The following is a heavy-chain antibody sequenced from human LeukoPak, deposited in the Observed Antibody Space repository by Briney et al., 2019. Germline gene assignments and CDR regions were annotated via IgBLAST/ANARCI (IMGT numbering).Heavy chain of an antibody. D-gene: IGHD2-15*01. J-gene: IGHJ4*02. CDR1: GASISSGGHC. CDR3: ARDCGAGSCSIGIFDF. CDR2: ITHSGST. Sequence: SETLSLTCTVSGASISSGGHCWSWIRHLPGQGLEWIGYITHSGSTSYNPSLKSRLTISVDTSKNHFSLKLTSVTVADTAVYFCARDCGAGSCSIGIFDFWGQGALVSVSS. V-gene: IGHV4-31*03.